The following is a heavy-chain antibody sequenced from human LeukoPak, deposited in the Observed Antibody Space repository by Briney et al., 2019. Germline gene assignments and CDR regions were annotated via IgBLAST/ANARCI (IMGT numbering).Heavy chain of an antibody. Sequence: GGSLRLSCAAPGFTFSSYWMSWVRQAPGKGLEWVANIKQDGSEKYYVDSVKGRFTISRDNAKNSPYLQMNSLRAEDAAVYYCARAGLTMVNYYYGMDVWGQGTTVTVSS. D-gene: IGHD3-10*01. CDR3: ARAGLTMVNYYYGMDV. J-gene: IGHJ6*02. CDR2: IKQDGSEK. CDR1: GFTFSSYW. V-gene: IGHV3-7*01.